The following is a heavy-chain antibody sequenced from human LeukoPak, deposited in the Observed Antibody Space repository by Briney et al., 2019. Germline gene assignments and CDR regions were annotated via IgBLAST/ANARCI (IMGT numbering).Heavy chain of an antibody. CDR3: ARGYSSSSWSLFDY. Sequence: GGSLRLSCAASGFTFSSYAMSWVRQAPGKGLEWVSAISGSGGSTYYADSVKGRFTISRDNSKNTLYLQMNSLRAEDTAVYYSARGYSSSSWSLFDYWGQGTLVTVSS. D-gene: IGHD6-6*01. CDR2: ISGSGGST. J-gene: IGHJ4*02. V-gene: IGHV3-23*01. CDR1: GFTFSSYA.